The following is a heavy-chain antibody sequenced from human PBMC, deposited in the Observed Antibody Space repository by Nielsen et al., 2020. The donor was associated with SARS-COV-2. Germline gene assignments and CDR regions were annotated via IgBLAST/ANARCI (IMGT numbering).Heavy chain of an antibody. CDR1: GGSISSSSYY. V-gene: IGHV4-39*01. J-gene: IGHJ3*02. CDR2: IYYSGST. Sequence: SETLSLTCTVSGGSISSSSYYWGWIRQPPGKGLEWIGSIYYSGSTYYNPSLKSRVTISVDTSKNQFSLKLSSVTAADTAVYYCARFIIGVGENYAFDIWGQGTMVTVSS. CDR3: ARFIIGVGENYAFDI. D-gene: IGHD3-10*01.